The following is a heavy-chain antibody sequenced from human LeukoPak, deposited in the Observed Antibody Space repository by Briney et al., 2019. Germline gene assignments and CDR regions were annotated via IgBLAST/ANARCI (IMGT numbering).Heavy chain of an antibody. Sequence: ASVKVSCKVSGYTLTELSMHWVRQAPGKGPEWMGGFDPEDGETIYAQKFQGRVTMTEDTSTDTAYMELSSLRSEDTAVYYCAELRGYSYGPQYYFDYWGQGTLVTVSS. D-gene: IGHD5-18*01. V-gene: IGHV1-24*01. CDR3: AELRGYSYGPQYYFDY. CDR1: GYTLTELS. CDR2: FDPEDGET. J-gene: IGHJ4*02.